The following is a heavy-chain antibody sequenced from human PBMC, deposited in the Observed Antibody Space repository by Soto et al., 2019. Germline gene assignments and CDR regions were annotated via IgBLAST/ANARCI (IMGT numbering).Heavy chain of an antibody. CDR1: GFTFSNYW. D-gene: IGHD6-19*01. V-gene: IGHV3-74*03. CDR3: VGYSSGWFSSPFDY. Sequence: EVQLVESGGGLVQPGGSLRLSCAASGFTFSNYWMHWVRQVPGKGLVWVSRINADGSGTTYADSVKGRFTISRDNAKNTLYLQMHSLRAEDTAVYYCVGYSSGWFSSPFDYWGQGTLVTVSS. CDR2: INADGSGT. J-gene: IGHJ4*02.